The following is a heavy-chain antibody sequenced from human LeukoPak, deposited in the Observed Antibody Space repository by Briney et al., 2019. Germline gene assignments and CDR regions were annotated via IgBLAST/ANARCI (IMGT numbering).Heavy chain of an antibody. CDR1: GFTFSSYG. V-gene: IGHV3-64*01. CDR2: ISSNGDNT. J-gene: IGHJ4*02. CDR3: ARAPREGFSGSYHDY. D-gene: IGHD1-26*01. Sequence: PGGSLRLSCAASGFTFSSYGMHWVRQAPGKGLEYVSAISSNGDNTYYANSVKGRFTISRDNSKNTLFLQMASLRGEDTALYYCARAPREGFSGSYHDYWGQGTLLTVSS.